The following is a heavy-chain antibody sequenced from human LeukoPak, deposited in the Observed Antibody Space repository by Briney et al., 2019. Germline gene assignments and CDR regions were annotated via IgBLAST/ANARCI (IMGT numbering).Heavy chain of an antibody. D-gene: IGHD6-19*01. Sequence: SETLSLTCTVSGYSISSGYYWGWIRQPPGKGLEWIGSIYHSGSTNYNPSLKSRVTISVDTSKNQFSLKLSSVTAADTAVYYCARGSYIRSGWFDYWGQGTLVTVSS. CDR3: ARGSYIRSGWFDY. CDR1: GYSISSGYY. V-gene: IGHV4-38-2*02. J-gene: IGHJ4*02. CDR2: IYHSGST.